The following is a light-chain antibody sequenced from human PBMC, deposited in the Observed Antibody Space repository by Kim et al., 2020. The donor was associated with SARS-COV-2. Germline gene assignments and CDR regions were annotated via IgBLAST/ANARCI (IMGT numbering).Light chain of an antibody. Sequence: GQSVTIACTGTSCDVGGYYYVSWYQQHQGKAPKLMIYDFSKRPSGVPDRFSGSKSGNAAFLTNYGLQAEDEADYYCCSYAGSYTYVFGTGTKVTVL. CDR2: DFS. CDR3: CSYAGSYTYV. CDR1: SCDVGGYYY. V-gene: IGLV2-11*01. J-gene: IGLJ1*01.